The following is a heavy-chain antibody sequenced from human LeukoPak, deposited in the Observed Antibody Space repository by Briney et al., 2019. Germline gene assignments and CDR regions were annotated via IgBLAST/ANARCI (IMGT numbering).Heavy chain of an antibody. CDR1: GFTVSSNY. V-gene: IGHV3-53*01. J-gene: IGHJ6*03. CDR2: IYSGGST. CDR3: AREGHEEGTKYYYYYMDV. D-gene: IGHD3-10*01. Sequence: GGSLRLSCAASGFTVSSNYMSWVRQAPGKGLEWVSVIYSGGSTYYADSVKGRFTISRDNSKNTLYLQMNSLRAEDTAVYYCAREGHEEGTKYYYYYMDVWGKGTTVTVSS.